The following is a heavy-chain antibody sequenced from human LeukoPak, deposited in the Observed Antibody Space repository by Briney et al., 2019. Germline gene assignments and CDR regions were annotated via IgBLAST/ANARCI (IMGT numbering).Heavy chain of an antibody. CDR1: GYTFTGYY. Sequence: ASVKVSCKASGYTFTGYYMHWVRQAPGQGLEWMGRINPNSGGTNYAQKFQGRVTMTRDTSISTAYMELSRLRSDDTAGHYCARGPTAMDKDYWGQGTLVTVSS. J-gene: IGHJ4*02. V-gene: IGHV1-2*06. CDR2: INPNSGGT. CDR3: ARGPTAMDKDY. D-gene: IGHD5-18*01.